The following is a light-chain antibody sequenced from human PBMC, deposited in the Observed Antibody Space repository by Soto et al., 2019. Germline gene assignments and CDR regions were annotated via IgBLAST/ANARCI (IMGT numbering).Light chain of an antibody. CDR1: QSVSSY. CDR3: QQYNNWPPIN. J-gene: IGKJ5*01. Sequence: EVVLTNSLATLSFSPGERATVSCRASQSVSSYLAWYQPKPGQAPRLLIYDASNRAAGIPARFGGSGSGTEFTLTISSLQSEDFAVYYCQQYNNWPPINCRQGRRRGIK. CDR2: DAS. V-gene: IGKV3-11*01.